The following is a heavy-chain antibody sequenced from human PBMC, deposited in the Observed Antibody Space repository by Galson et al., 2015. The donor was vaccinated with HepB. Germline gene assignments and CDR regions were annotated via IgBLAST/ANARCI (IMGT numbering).Heavy chain of an antibody. V-gene: IGHV3-48*02. CDR3: ARDPVQWYSSSWYGAFDI. CDR2: ISSSSSTI. D-gene: IGHD6-13*01. CDR1: GFTFSSYS. J-gene: IGHJ3*02. Sequence: SLRLSCAASGFTFSSYSMNWVRQAPGKGLEWVSYISSSSSTIYYADSVKGRFTISRDNAKNSLYLQMNSLRDEDTAVYYCARDPVQWYSSSWYGAFDIWGQGTMVTVSS.